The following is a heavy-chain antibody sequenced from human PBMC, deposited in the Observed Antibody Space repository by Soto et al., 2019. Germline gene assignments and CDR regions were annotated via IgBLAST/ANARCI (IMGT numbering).Heavy chain of an antibody. D-gene: IGHD3-22*01. CDR3: ARHEYVSSSYDLLDV. CDR2: IYYTGTT. CDR1: GGSVTNINYF. J-gene: IGHJ3*01. Sequence: SETLSLTCSVSGGSVTNINYFWAGIRQSPGKGLEWIANIYYTGTTFYNPSLRSRVSMTIDASKNRFSLNLSSVTASDTALYYCARHEYVSSSYDLLDVWGRGTMVTVSS. V-gene: IGHV4-39*01.